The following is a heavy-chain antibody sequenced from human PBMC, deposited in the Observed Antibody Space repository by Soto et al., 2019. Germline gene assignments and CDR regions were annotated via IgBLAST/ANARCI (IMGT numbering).Heavy chain of an antibody. Sequence: QVQLVQSGAEVKEPGASVKVSCKASGYTFTSYDINWLRQATGEGLEWMAWVSPNSGDADYAQKFHGRVTMTRDTSISPVYMELSSLSAEDTAVYFCARGVQRGVAVWGQGTTVTVSS. CDR1: GYTFTSYD. J-gene: IGHJ6*02. CDR2: VSPNSGDA. V-gene: IGHV1-8*01. D-gene: IGHD1-1*01. CDR3: ARGVQRGVAV.